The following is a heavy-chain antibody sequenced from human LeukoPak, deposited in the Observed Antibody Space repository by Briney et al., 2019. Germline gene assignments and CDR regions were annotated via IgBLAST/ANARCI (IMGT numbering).Heavy chain of an antibody. CDR2: ISGSGGST. CDR1: GFTFSSYA. Sequence: GGSLRLSCAASGFTFSSYAMSWVRQAPGKGLEWVSAISGSGGSTYYADSVKGRFTISRDNSKNTLYLQMNSLRAEDTAVYYCTSMIVVGPPHYFDYWGQGTLVTVSS. CDR3: TSMIVVGPPHYFDY. J-gene: IGHJ4*02. V-gene: IGHV3-23*01. D-gene: IGHD3-22*01.